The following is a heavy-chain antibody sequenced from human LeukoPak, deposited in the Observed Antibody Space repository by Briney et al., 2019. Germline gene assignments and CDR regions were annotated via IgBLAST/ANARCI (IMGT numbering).Heavy chain of an antibody. CDR1: GYIFTSFS. D-gene: IGHD3-16*01. J-gene: IGHJ4*02. Sequence: ASVKVSCKASGYIFTSFSITWVRQAPGQGLEWMGWISAYNGNTNYAQKLQGRVTMTTDTSTSTAYMELRSLRSDDTAVYYCARDGLRSLDYWGQGTLVTVSS. CDR2: ISAYNGNT. CDR3: ARDGLRSLDY. V-gene: IGHV1-18*01.